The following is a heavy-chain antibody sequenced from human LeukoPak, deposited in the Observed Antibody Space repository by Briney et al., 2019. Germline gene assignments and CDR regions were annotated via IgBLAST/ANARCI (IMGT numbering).Heavy chain of an antibody. CDR3: ARAQYYDSSEMDWFDP. CDR1: GFTFSSYA. J-gene: IGHJ5*02. D-gene: IGHD3-22*01. Sequence: PGRSLRLSCAASGFTFSSYAMHWVRQAPGKGLEWVAVISYDGSNKYYADSVKGRFTISRDNSKNTLYLQMNSLRAEDTAVYYCARAQYYDSSEMDWFDPWGQGTLVTVSS. CDR2: ISYDGSNK. V-gene: IGHV3-30*04.